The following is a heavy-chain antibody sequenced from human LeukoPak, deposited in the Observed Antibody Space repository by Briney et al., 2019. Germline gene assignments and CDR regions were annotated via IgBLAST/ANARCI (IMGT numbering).Heavy chain of an antibody. J-gene: IGHJ4*02. CDR3: AKGESGYSRSWYDY. V-gene: IGHV3-23*01. Sequence: PGGSLRLSCAVSGFTFSSYAMSWVRQAPGKGLEWVSAISGSGGSTHYADSVKGRFTISRDNFKNTMYLQMNSLRAEDTAVYYCAKGESGYSRSWYDYWGQGTLVTVSS. D-gene: IGHD6-13*01. CDR1: GFTFSSYA. CDR2: ISGSGGST.